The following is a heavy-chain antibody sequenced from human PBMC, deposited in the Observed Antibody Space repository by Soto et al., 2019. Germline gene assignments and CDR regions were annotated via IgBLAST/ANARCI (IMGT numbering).Heavy chain of an antibody. CDR3: ARETTGYSYGSNWFDP. J-gene: IGHJ5*02. D-gene: IGHD5-18*01. V-gene: IGHV3-48*02. CDR2: ISSSSSTI. Sequence: ESGGGLVQPGGSLRLSCAASGFTFSSYSMNWVRQAPGKGLEWVSYISSSSSTIYYADSVKGRFTISRDNAKNSLYLQMNSLRDEDTAVYYCARETTGYSYGSNWFDPWGQGTLVTVSS. CDR1: GFTFSSYS.